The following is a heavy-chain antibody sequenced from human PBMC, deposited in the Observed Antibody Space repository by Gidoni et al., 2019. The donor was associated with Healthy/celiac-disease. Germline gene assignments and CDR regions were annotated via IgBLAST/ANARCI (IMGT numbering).Heavy chain of an antibody. Sequence: QLQLQESGPGLVKPSETLSLTCTVSGGSISSSSYYWGWIRQPPGKGLEWIGSIYYSGSTYYNPSLKSRVTISVDTSKNQFSLKLSSVTAADTAVYYCARYGDYGAFDIWGQGTMVTVSS. CDR1: GGSISSSSYY. V-gene: IGHV4-39*07. CDR3: ARYGDYGAFDI. CDR2: IYYSGST. D-gene: IGHD4-17*01. J-gene: IGHJ3*02.